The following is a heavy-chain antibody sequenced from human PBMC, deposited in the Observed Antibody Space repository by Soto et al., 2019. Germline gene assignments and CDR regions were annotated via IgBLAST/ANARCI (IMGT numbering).Heavy chain of an antibody. CDR2: IIPIFGTA. Sequence: QVQLVQSGAEVKKPGSSVKVSCKASGGTFSSYAISWVRQAPGQGLEWMGGIIPIFGTANYAQKFQGRVTITADESTSTAYMELSSLRSEDTAVYYCARDPQGGHYYGSGSYNLYFDYWGQGTLVTVSS. CDR1: GGTFSSYA. CDR3: ARDPQGGHYYGSGSYNLYFDY. D-gene: IGHD3-10*01. V-gene: IGHV1-69*01. J-gene: IGHJ4*02.